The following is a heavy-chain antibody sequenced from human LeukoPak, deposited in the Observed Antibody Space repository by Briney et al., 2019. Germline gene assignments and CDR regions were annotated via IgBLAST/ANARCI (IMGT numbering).Heavy chain of an antibody. J-gene: IGHJ6*02. Sequence: GGSLRLSCAASGFSFGTTPMAWVRQAPGKGPGWGSTIIASGSTTNHSKSVRGPFTTSIDNFQITLSLQMDSLRVEDTAVYYCARVAGGGRRFVARKYNYYGMDVWGQGTTVIVSS. V-gene: IGHV3-23*01. D-gene: IGHD3-3*01. CDR3: ARVAGGGRRFVARKYNYYGMDV. CDR1: GFSFGTTP. CDR2: IIASGSTT.